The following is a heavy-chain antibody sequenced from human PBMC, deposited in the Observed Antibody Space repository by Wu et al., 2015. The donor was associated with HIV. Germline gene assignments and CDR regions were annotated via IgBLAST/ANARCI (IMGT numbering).Heavy chain of an antibody. Sequence: QVQLVQSGAEVKKPGASVKVSCKASGYIFTTYYIHWVRQAPGQGLEWMGWLDPNTGDINYSQKFQGRVTMTRDTSISTAYMELSRLRSDDTAVYYCATPTSSSSTFDYWAREPWSPSPQ. CDR1: GYIFTTYY. V-gene: IGHV1-2*02. J-gene: IGHJ4*02. D-gene: IGHD6-6*01. CDR2: LDPNTGDI. CDR3: ATPTSSSSTFDY.